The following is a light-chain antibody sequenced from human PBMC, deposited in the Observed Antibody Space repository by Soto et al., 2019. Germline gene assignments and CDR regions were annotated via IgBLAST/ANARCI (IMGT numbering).Light chain of an antibody. V-gene: IGKV3-15*01. CDR1: QSVSSD. CDR2: GAS. J-gene: IGKJ1*01. CDR3: QQYNNWPWT. Sequence: EKVMTQSPATLSVSPGERATLSCRASQSVSSDLAWYQQKPGQAPRLLIYGASTRATGIPARFRGSGSGTEFTLIISSLQSEDFAVYFCQQYNNWPWTFGQGTKVDIK.